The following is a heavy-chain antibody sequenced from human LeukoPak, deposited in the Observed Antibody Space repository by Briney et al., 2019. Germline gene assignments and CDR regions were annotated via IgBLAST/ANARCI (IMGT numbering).Heavy chain of an antibody. Sequence: SETLSLTCTVSGGSISSYYWSWIRQPPGKGLVWIGYIYTSGSTNYNPSLKSRVTISVDTSKNQFSLKLSSVTAADTAVYYCARQVAAAARGHFDYWGQGTLVTASS. D-gene: IGHD6-13*01. CDR2: IYTSGST. CDR1: GGSISSYY. CDR3: ARQVAAAARGHFDY. J-gene: IGHJ4*02. V-gene: IGHV4-4*09.